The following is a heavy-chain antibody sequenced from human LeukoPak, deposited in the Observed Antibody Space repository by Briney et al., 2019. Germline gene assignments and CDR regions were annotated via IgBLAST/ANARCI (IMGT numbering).Heavy chain of an antibody. D-gene: IGHD1-26*01. CDR2: INPSGGST. CDR3: ARDAEVGARHFDY. CDR1: GYTFTSYY. V-gene: IGHV1-46*01. Sequence: ASVKVSCKASGYTFTSYYMPWVRRAPGQGLEWMGIINPSGGSTSYAQKFQGRVTMTRDTSTSTVYMELSSLRSEDTAVYYCARDAEVGARHFDYWGQGTLVTVSS. J-gene: IGHJ4*02.